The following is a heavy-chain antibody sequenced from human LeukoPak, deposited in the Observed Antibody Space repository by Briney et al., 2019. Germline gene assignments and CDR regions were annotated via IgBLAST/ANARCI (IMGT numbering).Heavy chain of an antibody. D-gene: IGHD2-2*01. V-gene: IGHV4-39*07. CDR1: GGSISSSSYY. CDR3: ARVGGYCSSTSCYFYYYMDV. Sequence: PSETLSLTCTVSGGSISSSSYYWGWIRQPPGKGLEWIGSIYYSGSTYYNPSLKSRVTISVDTSKNQFSLKLSSVTAADTAVYYCARVGGYCSSTSCYFYYYMDVWGKGTTVTVSS. J-gene: IGHJ6*03. CDR2: IYYSGST.